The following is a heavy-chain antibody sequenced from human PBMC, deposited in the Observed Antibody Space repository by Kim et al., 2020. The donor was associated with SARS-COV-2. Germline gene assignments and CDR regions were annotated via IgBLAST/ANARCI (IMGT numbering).Heavy chain of an antibody. CDR1: GFTFGGYG. CDR2: ISYDGSNK. Sequence: GGSLRLSCAASGFTFGGYGMHWVRQAPGKGLEWVAVISYDGSNKYYADSVKGRFTISRDNSKNTLYLQMNSLRAEDTAVYYCAKELGQLLVYPMYYYYGMDVWGQGTLVTVSS. CDR3: AKELGQLLVYPMYYYYGMDV. J-gene: IGHJ6*02. D-gene: IGHD6-19*01. V-gene: IGHV3-30*18.